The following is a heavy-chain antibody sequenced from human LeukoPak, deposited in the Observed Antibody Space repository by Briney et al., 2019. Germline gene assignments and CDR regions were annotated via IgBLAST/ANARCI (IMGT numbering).Heavy chain of an antibody. CDR1: GFAFESYW. V-gene: IGHV3-7*01. J-gene: IGHJ3*02. CDR3: ARGSTSI. Sequence: GGSLRLSCAASGFAFESYWMSWDRQAPGKGLEWVANIKQDGSEKYYVDSVKGRFTISRDNAKNSLYLQMNSLRAEDTAVYYCARGSTSIWGQGTMVTVSS. D-gene: IGHD1-26*01. CDR2: IKQDGSEK.